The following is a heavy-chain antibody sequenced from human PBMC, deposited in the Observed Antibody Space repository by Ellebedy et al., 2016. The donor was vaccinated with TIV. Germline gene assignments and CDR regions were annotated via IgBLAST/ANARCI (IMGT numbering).Heavy chain of an antibody. CDR1: GGSFTSYY. CDR3: ARSRDLSDY. Sequence: SETLSLTXTVSGGSFTSYYWGWIRQPPGKGLEWIGLIYYSGSTYYNPSLKSRVTITLDTSKNQFSLKLSSVTAADTAVYYCARSRDLSDYWGQGTLVTVSS. CDR2: IYYSGST. V-gene: IGHV4-39*01. D-gene: IGHD5-24*01. J-gene: IGHJ4*02.